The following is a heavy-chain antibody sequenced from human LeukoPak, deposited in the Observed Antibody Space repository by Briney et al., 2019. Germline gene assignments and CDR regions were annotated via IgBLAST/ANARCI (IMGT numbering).Heavy chain of an antibody. Sequence: PGGSLRLSCAASGFTFSSYSMNWVRQAPGKGLEWVSYISSSSSTIYYAASVKGRFTISRDNAKNSLYLQMNSLRAEDTAVYYCARDSIWSSSWYDRSYFDYWGQGTLVTVSS. D-gene: IGHD6-13*01. J-gene: IGHJ4*02. CDR3: ARDSIWSSSWYDRSYFDY. CDR2: ISSSSSTI. V-gene: IGHV3-48*01. CDR1: GFTFSSYS.